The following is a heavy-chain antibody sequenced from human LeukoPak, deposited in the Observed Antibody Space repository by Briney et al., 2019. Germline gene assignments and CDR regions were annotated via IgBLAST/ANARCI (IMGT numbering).Heavy chain of an antibody. CDR1: GYTFTSYG. V-gene: IGHV1-18*01. CDR3: ARGLLTFGGVIGGPQALEYFQH. D-gene: IGHD3-16*02. CDR2: ISAYNGKT. Sequence: GASVKVSCKASGYTFTSYGISWVRQAPGQGPEWMGWISAYNGKTNYAQKLQGRVTMTTDTSTSTAYMELRSMRSDDTAVYYCARGLLTFGGVIGGPQALEYFQHWGQGTLVTVSS. J-gene: IGHJ1*01.